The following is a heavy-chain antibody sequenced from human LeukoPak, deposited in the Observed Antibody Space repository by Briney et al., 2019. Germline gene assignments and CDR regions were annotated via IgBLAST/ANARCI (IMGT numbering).Heavy chain of an antibody. D-gene: IGHD6-13*01. V-gene: IGHV1-69*13. CDR1: GGTFSSYA. J-gene: IGHJ5*02. CDR3: ARDLSFTGYSSSWVGYNWFDP. CDR2: FIPIFGTA. Sequence: GASVKVSCKASGGTFSSYAISWVRQAPGQGLEWMGGFIPIFGTANYAQKFQGRVTITADEPTSTAYMELSSLRSEDTAVYYCARDLSFTGYSSSWVGYNWFDPWGQGTLVTVSS.